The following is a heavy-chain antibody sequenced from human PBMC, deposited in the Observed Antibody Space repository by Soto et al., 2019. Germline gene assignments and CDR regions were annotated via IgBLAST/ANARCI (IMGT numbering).Heavy chain of an antibody. V-gene: IGHV3-23*01. Sequence: GGSLRLSCAASKFTFSSYAMSWVRQAPGKGLEWVSAITDDGRDTYYADSVKGRFTISRDNSKNTLYLQMNSLRVEETAVYYCARSPPRYCSRTTCPFDYWGQGTLVTVSS. J-gene: IGHJ4*02. CDR2: ITDDGRDT. CDR1: KFTFSSYA. CDR3: ARSPPRYCSRTTCPFDY. D-gene: IGHD2-2*01.